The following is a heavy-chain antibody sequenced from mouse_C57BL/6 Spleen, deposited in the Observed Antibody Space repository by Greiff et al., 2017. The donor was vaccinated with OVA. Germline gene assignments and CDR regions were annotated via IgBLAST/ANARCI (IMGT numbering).Heavy chain of an antibody. Sequence: VQLQQSGAELVKPGASVKISCKASGYAFSSYWMNWVKQRPGKGLEWIGQIYPGDGDTNYNGKFKGKATLTADKSSSTAYMQLSSLTSEDSAVYFCARRLITTVVAGNYFDYWGQGTTLTVSS. V-gene: IGHV1-80*01. CDR1: GYAFSSYW. J-gene: IGHJ2*01. CDR3: ARRLITTVVAGNYFDY. CDR2: IYPGDGDT. D-gene: IGHD1-1*01.